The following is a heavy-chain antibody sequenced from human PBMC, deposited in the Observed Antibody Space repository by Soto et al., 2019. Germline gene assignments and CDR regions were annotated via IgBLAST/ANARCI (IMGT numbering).Heavy chain of an antibody. Sequence: GGSLRLSCAASGFTFSSYSMNWVRQAPGKGLEWVSSISSSSSYIYYADSVKGRFTISRGNAKNSLYLQMNSLRAEDTAVYYCARTTTVTPIVDYWGQGTLVTVSS. CDR2: ISSSSSYI. D-gene: IGHD4-17*01. CDR3: ARTTTVTPIVDY. V-gene: IGHV3-21*01. CDR1: GFTFSSYS. J-gene: IGHJ4*02.